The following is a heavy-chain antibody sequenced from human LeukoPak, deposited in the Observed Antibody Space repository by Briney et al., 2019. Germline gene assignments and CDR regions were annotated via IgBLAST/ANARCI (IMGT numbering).Heavy chain of an antibody. D-gene: IGHD6-13*01. CDR3: ARRARATAGGDYFDY. CDR2: IYFSENT. V-gene: IGHV4-59*08. Sequence: SETLSLTCTVSGGYISRYYWNWIRQPPGKGLEWIGYIYFSENTNYNPSLKSRVTISLDTSRNQFSLKLSSVTAADTAVYYCARRARATAGGDYFDYWGQGTLVTVSS. CDR1: GGYISRYY. J-gene: IGHJ4*02.